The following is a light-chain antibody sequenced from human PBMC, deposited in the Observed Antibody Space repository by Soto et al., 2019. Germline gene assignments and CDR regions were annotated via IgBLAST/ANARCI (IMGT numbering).Light chain of an antibody. Sequence: QSVLTQPASVSGSPGQSITISCIGTSSDVGGYNYVSWYQHHPGKAPKLMIYDVSNRPSGVSNRFSGSKSGNTASLTISGLQAEDEADYYCSSYTSSSTLVVFGGGTKVTVL. CDR2: DVS. CDR1: SSDVGGYNY. J-gene: IGLJ2*01. CDR3: SSYTSSSTLVV. V-gene: IGLV2-14*03.